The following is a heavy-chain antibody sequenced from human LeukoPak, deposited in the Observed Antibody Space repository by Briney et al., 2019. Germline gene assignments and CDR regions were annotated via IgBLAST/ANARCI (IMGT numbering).Heavy chain of an antibody. CDR1: GFTFSSYG. D-gene: IGHD4-23*01. J-gene: IGHJ4*02. V-gene: IGHV3-23*01. Sequence: GGSLRLSCAASGFTFSSYGMSWVRQAPGKGLEWVSAISGSGGSTYYADSVKGRFTISRDNSKNTLYLQMNGLRAEDTAVYYCARENDYGGNSLNYWGQGTLVTVSS. CDR2: ISGSGGST. CDR3: ARENDYGGNSLNY.